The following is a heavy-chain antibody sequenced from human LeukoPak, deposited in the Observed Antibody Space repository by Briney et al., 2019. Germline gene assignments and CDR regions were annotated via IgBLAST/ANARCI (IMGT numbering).Heavy chain of an antibody. CDR2: ISAYNGNT. J-gene: IGHJ3*02. V-gene: IGHV1-18*04. D-gene: IGHD6-13*01. CDR1: GYTFTSYG. Sequence: GASVKVSCKASGYTFTSYGISWVRQAPGQGLEWMGWISAYNGNTNYAQKLQGRVTMTTDTSTSTAYMELRSLRSDDTAVYYCARGGYSSSRSLLSGESDAFDIWGQGTMVTVSS. CDR3: ARGGYSSSRSLLSGESDAFDI.